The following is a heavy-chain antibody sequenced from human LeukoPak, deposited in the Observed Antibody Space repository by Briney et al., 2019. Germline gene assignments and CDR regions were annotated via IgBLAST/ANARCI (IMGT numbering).Heavy chain of an antibody. CDR3: AKGNGRGWFLRPTDY. V-gene: IGHV4-34*01. CDR2: INHSGST. CDR1: GGSFSGYY. J-gene: IGHJ4*02. Sequence: SETLSLTCAVYGGSFSGYYWSWIRQPPGKGLEWIGEINHSGSTNYNPSLKSRVTISVDTSKNQFSLKLSSVTAADTAVYYCAKGNGRGWFLRPTDYWGQGTLVTVSS. D-gene: IGHD6-19*01.